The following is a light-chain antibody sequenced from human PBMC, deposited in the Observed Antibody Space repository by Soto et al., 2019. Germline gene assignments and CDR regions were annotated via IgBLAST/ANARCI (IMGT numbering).Light chain of an antibody. V-gene: IGLV2-14*03. Sequence: QSALTQPASVSGSPGQSITISCTGTSSDVGVYNYVSWFQQYPGKAPKLIVYDVTRPSGVSNRFSGHKSGNTASLTISGLQAEDEADYYCISYTAGSTPYVFGTGTKVTVL. CDR1: SSDVGVYNY. CDR3: ISYTAGSTPYV. CDR2: DVT. J-gene: IGLJ1*01.